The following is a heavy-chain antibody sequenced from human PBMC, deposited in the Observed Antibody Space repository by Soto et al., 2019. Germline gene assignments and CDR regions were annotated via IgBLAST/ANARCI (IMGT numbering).Heavy chain of an antibody. CDR3: ARTYSTSWANAFDI. D-gene: IGHD6-13*01. CDR2: IWNDGSYK. V-gene: IGHV3-33*01. J-gene: IGHJ3*02. Sequence: GGSLRLSCAASGFIFSNYGIYWVRQAPGQGLEWVAIIWNDGSYKDYADSVKGRFTISRDNSRSTLYLQMNSLRAEDTAVYYCARTYSTSWANAFDIWGQGTMVTVSS. CDR1: GFIFSNYG.